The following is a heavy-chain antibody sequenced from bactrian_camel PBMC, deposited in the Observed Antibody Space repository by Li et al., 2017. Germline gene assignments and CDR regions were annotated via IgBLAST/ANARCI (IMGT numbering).Heavy chain of an antibody. CDR2: IDADGET. CDR3: AADRCYPGWSRSGDEFPY. Sequence: HVQLVESGGGSAQAGGSLRLSCVLSESHNVDYCVGWYRQRTGKEREEVAVIDADGETTYADSVKGRFAISQDNSKRTLYLQMNDLKPEDTAMYYCAADRCYPGWSRSGDEFPYWGRGTQVTVS. CDR1: ESHNVDYC. D-gene: IGHD1*01. V-gene: IGHV3S55*01. J-gene: IGHJ4*01.